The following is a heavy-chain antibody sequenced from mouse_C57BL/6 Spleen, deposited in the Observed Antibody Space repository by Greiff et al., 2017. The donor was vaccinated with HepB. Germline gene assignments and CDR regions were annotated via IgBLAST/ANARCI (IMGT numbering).Heavy chain of an antibody. V-gene: IGHV1-18*01. Sequence: VQLKESGPELVKPGASVKIPCKASGYTFTDYNMDWVKQSHGKSLEWIGDINPNNGGTIYNQKFKGKATLTVDKSSSTAYMELRSLTSEDTAVYYCARSPPDYYGSRGWYFDVWGTGTTVTVSS. D-gene: IGHD1-1*01. J-gene: IGHJ1*03. CDR3: ARSPPDYYGSRGWYFDV. CDR1: GYTFTDYN. CDR2: INPNNGGT.